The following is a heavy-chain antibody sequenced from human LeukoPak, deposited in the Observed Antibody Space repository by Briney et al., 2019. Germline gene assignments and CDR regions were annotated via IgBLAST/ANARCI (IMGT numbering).Heavy chain of an antibody. J-gene: IGHJ6*02. V-gene: IGHV1-18*01. CDR2: ISAYNGNT. D-gene: IGHD2-2*01. Sequence: ASVKVSCKASGYTFTSYGISWVRQAPGQGLERMGWISAYNGNTNYAQKLQGRVTMTTDTSTSTAYMELRSLRSDDTAVYYCGRGYCSSTSCPYGMDVWGQGTTVTVSS. CDR3: GRGYCSSTSCPYGMDV. CDR1: GYTFTSYG.